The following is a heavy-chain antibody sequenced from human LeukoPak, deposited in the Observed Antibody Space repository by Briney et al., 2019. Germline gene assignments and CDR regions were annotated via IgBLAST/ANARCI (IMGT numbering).Heavy chain of an antibody. J-gene: IGHJ6*03. CDR2: ISRSSNNI. D-gene: IGHD1-14*01. CDR1: GFIFSSYT. Sequence: GGSLRLSCAASGFIFSSYTMNWVRQAPGKGLQWVSYISRSSNNIYYADSVKGRFTMSRDNAENSLYLQMNSLRDEDTAVYYCARVPLPYYYYMDVWGKGTTVTVSS. CDR3: ARVPLPYYYYMDV. V-gene: IGHV3-48*02.